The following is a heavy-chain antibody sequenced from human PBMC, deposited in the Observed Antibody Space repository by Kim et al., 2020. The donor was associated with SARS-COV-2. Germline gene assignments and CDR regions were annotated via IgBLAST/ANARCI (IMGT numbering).Heavy chain of an antibody. J-gene: IGHJ3*02. V-gene: IGHV1-69*13. CDR1: GGTFSSYA. D-gene: IGHD3-16*01. Sequence: SVKVSCKASGGTFSSYAISRVRQAPGQGLEWMGGIIPIFGTANYARKFQGRVTITADESTSTAYMELSSLRSEDTAVYYCARGESREHDAFDIWGQGTMVTVSS. CDR3: ARGESREHDAFDI. CDR2: IIPIFGTA.